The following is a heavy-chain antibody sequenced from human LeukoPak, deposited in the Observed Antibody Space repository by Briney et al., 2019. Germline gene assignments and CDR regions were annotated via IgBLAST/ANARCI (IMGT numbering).Heavy chain of an antibody. D-gene: IGHD5-12*01. CDR3: AKEGYSYPLNYFDS. CDR2: ISGTGGTT. J-gene: IGHJ4*02. CDR1: GFNFSNYA. Sequence: GGSLRLSCAAAGFNFSNYAMSWVRQAPGKGLEWVSSISGTGGTTYSADSVKGRFTISRDNSKNTVSLQMNSVRAEDTAVYYCAKEGYSYPLNYFDSWGQGNLVTVSS. V-gene: IGHV3-23*01.